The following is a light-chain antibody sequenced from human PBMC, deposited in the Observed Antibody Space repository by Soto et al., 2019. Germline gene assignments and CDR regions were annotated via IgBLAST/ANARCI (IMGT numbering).Light chain of an antibody. V-gene: IGKV1-5*01. Sequence: IQVTQSPSTLSASIGDSVTMTCRISQSSSRRLAWYQQKPGKAPRLLIYDASSLERGVPSRFSGSGSGTEFTLTITSLEPDDFATYYCQQYHSWAFGQGTKVDNK. CDR1: QSSSRR. CDR3: QQYHSWA. J-gene: IGKJ1*01. CDR2: DAS.